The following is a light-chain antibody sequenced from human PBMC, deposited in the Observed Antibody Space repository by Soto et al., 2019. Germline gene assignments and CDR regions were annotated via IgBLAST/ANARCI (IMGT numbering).Light chain of an antibody. J-gene: IGKJ1*01. Sequence: AIQMTQSPSSLSGAVGGRVTITCRASQGINNDLNWYQQKPGKAPQLLIYGASTLQRGVPSRFSGSGSGVDFTLTISSLQPEDFATYYCLQDFKYPRTFGQGTRV. V-gene: IGKV1-6*01. CDR3: LQDFKYPRT. CDR1: QGINND. CDR2: GAS.